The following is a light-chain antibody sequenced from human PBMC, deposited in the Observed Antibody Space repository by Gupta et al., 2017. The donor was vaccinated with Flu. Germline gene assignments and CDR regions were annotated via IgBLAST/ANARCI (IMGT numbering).Light chain of an antibody. CDR1: SSDIGGYDY. Sequence: SALTQPASVSGSPGQSITISCTGTSSDIGGYDYVSWYQQHPGKAPKLMSYEVSNRPSEVSNRVAGSKSGNTASLTISGLQAEDEADYYCSSYTSSSTCGFGGGTKLT. CDR3: SSYTSSSTCG. CDR2: EVS. J-gene: IGLJ2*01. V-gene: IGLV2-14*01.